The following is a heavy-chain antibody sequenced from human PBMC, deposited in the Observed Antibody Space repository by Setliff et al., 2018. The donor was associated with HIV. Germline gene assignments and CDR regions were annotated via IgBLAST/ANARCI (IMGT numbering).Heavy chain of an antibody. CDR3: ASYVLRFLEWLPHDAFDI. Sequence: ASVKVSCKASGYTFTSYAMPWVRQAPGQRLEWMGWINAGNGNTKYSQKLQGRVTITRDTSASTAYMELSSLRSEDTAVYYCASYVLRFLEWLPHDAFDIWGQGTMVTVSS. V-gene: IGHV1-3*01. CDR1: GYTFTSYA. CDR2: INAGNGNT. J-gene: IGHJ3*02. D-gene: IGHD3-3*01.